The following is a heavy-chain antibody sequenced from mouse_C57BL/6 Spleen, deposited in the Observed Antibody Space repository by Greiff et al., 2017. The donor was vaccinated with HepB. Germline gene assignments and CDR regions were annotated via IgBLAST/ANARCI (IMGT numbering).Heavy chain of an antibody. D-gene: IGHD1-1*01. CDR1: GFNIKDYY. J-gene: IGHJ2*02. CDR2: IDPEDGDT. V-gene: IGHV14-1*01. CDR3: TKGYGSSLRFDY. Sequence: EVKLQQSGAELVRPGASVKLSCTASGFNIKDYYMHWVKQRPEQGLEWIGRIDPEDGDTEYAPKFQGKATMTTDTTSNTAYLQRSSLTSEDTAVYYCTKGYGSSLRFDYWGQGTSLTFSS.